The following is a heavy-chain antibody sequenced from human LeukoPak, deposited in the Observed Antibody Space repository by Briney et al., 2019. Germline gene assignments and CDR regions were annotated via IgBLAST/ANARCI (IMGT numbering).Heavy chain of an antibody. CDR1: GYTFTRYG. CDR2: LNVGTGDT. J-gene: IGHJ3*02. D-gene: IGHD2-15*01. V-gene: IGHV1-3*01. Sequence: ASVKVSCKASGYTFTRYGIHWVRQAPGQRLEWMGWLNVGTGDTKCSQRFQGRVIITRDASASTAYMDLSSLRSEDTAVYYCARDSCFGGTCQDDAFDIWGQGTMVTVSS. CDR3: ARDSCFGGTCQDDAFDI.